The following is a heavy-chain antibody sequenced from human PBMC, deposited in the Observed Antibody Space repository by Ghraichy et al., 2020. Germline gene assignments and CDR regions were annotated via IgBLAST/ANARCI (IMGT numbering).Heavy chain of an antibody. V-gene: IGHV3-7*03. Sequence: ETLSLTCAASGFTFSSYWMSWVRQAPGKGLEWVANIKQDGSEKYYVDSVKGRFTISRDNAKNSLYLQMNSLRAEDTAVYYCARGEYYDFWSGYYGGYYFDYWGQGTLVTVSS. CDR3: ARGEYYDFWSGYYGGYYFDY. CDR1: GFTFSSYW. D-gene: IGHD3-3*01. CDR2: IKQDGSEK. J-gene: IGHJ4*02.